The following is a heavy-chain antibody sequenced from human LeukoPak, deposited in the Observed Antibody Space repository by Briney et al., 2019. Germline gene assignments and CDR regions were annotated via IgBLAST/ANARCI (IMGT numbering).Heavy chain of an antibody. Sequence: SETLSLTCTVSGGSISRSGHYWGWIRQPPGKGLEWIGEINHSGSTNYNPSLKSRVTISVDTSKNQFSLKLSSVTAADTAVYYCARGRFRNPFDYWGQGTLVTVSS. CDR1: GGSISRSGHY. CDR2: INHSGST. D-gene: IGHD1-14*01. V-gene: IGHV4-39*07. CDR3: ARGRFRNPFDY. J-gene: IGHJ4*02.